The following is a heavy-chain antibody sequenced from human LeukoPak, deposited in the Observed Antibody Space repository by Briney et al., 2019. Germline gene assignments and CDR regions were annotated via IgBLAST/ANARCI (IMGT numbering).Heavy chain of an antibody. J-gene: IGHJ5*02. CDR3: ATGGVYGSGSYYYNWFDP. Sequence: ASVKVSCKVSGYTLTELSMHWVRQAPGKGLEWMGGFDPEDGETIYAQKFQGRVTMTEDTSTDTAYMELSSLRSEDTAVYYCATGGVYGSGSYYYNWFDPWGQGTLVTVSS. CDR2: FDPEDGET. D-gene: IGHD3-10*01. V-gene: IGHV1-24*01. CDR1: GYTLTELS.